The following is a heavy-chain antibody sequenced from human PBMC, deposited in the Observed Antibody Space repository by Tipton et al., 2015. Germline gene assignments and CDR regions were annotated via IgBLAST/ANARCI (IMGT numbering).Heavy chain of an antibody. CDR2: IYYSGST. CDR3: ARHPIGGPRWLRDY. Sequence: TLSLTCAVYGGSFSGYYWSWIRQHPGKGLEWIGYIYYSGSTYYNPSLKSRVTISVDTSKNQFSLQLSSVTAADTAVYYCARHPIGGPRWLRDYWGQGTLVTVSS. J-gene: IGHJ4*02. CDR1: GGSFSGYY. V-gene: IGHV4-31*11. D-gene: IGHD5-24*01.